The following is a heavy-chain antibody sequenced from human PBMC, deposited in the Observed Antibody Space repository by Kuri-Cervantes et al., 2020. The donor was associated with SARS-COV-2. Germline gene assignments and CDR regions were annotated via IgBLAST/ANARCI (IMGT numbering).Heavy chain of an antibody. J-gene: IGHJ6*02. CDR2: ISTSSSTI. Sequence: LSLTCVASGFTFSSHGMHWVRQAPGKGLEWVSYISTSSSTIYYADSVKGRFTISRDNAKNSLYLQMNSLRDEDTAVYYCARGGYDSPIFYYYGMDVWGQGTTVTVSS. V-gene: IGHV3-48*02. CDR3: ARGGYDSPIFYYYGMDV. CDR1: GFTFSSHG. D-gene: IGHD5-12*01.